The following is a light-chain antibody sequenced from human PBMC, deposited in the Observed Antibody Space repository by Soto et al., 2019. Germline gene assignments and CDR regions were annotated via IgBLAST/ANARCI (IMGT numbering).Light chain of an antibody. Sequence: QSVLTQPASVSGSPGQSITISCTGTTSDVGGYNYVSWYQQHPGKAPKLMIYEVSNRPSGVSNRFSGSKSGNTASLTISGLQAEDEADYYCSSYPSSSTEEVFGTGTKLTVL. CDR1: TSDVGGYNY. J-gene: IGLJ1*01. V-gene: IGLV2-14*01. CDR3: SSYPSSSTEEV. CDR2: EVS.